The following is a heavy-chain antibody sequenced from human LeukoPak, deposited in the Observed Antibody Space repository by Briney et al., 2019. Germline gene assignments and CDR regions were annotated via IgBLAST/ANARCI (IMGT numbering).Heavy chain of an antibody. V-gene: IGHV3-7*01. CDR3: ARDNYDILTGSDNYYGMDV. J-gene: IGHJ6*02. Sequence: GGSLRLSCAASGFTFSNYWMSWVRQAPGKGLEWVANIKQDGSEKFYVDSVKGRFTISRDNAANSLYLQMNSLRAEDTAVYYCARDNYDILTGSDNYYGMDVWGQGTTVTVSS. CDR1: GFTFSNYW. CDR2: IKQDGSEK. D-gene: IGHD3-9*01.